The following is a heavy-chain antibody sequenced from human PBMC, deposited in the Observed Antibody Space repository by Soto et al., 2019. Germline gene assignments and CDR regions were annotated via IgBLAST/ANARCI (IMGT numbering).Heavy chain of an antibody. CDR3: AKDRVTIFGVVTGMDV. Sequence: GSLRLSCAASGFTFSSYGMHWVRQAPGKGLEWVAVISYDGSNKYYADSVKGRFTISRDNSKNTLYLQMNSLRAEDTAVYYCAKDRVTIFGVVTGMDVWGQGTTVTVSS. V-gene: IGHV3-30*18. J-gene: IGHJ6*02. D-gene: IGHD3-3*01. CDR2: ISYDGSNK. CDR1: GFTFSSYG.